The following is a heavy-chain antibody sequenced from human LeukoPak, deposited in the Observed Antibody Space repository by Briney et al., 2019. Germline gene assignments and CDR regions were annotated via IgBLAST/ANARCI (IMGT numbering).Heavy chain of an antibody. CDR3: ARLPLGAFGEVLNFDY. CDR1: SEFFSGYY. CDR2: INDSGTT. V-gene: IGHV4-34*01. D-gene: IGHD3-10*01. Sequence: SETLSLTCGVSSEFFSGYYWGWIRHPPGKGLECIGGINDSGTTKYNPTLKSRVTISIDSSKRPFSLKVKSVTAADTAVYYCARLPLGAFGEVLNFDYWGQGTPVTASS. J-gene: IGHJ4*02.